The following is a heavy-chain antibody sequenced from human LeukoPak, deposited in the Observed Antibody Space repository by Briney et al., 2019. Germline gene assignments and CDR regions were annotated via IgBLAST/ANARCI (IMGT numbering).Heavy chain of an antibody. CDR3: ARRDPPRTSYDAFDI. V-gene: IGHV5-51*01. CDR2: IYPGDSDT. J-gene: IGHJ3*02. D-gene: IGHD1-14*01. CDR1: GYSFTSYW. Sequence: GESLKISCKGSGYSFTSYWIGWVRQMPGKGLEWMGIIYPGDSDTRYSPSFQGQVTISADKSISTAYLQWSSLKASDTAMYYPARRDPPRTSYDAFDIWGQGTMVTVSS.